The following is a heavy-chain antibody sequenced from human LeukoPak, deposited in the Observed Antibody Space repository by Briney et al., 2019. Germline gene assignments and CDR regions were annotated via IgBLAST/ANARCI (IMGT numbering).Heavy chain of an antibody. CDR1: GFSFSSYE. J-gene: IGHJ6*02. D-gene: IGHD2-2*03. Sequence: GGSLRLSCADSGFSFSSYEMNWVRQAPGKGLEWISYISSSGSITFYADSEKGRFTISRDNAKNSLYLQMNSLRAEDTAVYHCARGDGYCSSTSCYAGPSYGLDVWGQGTTVTVSS. CDR3: ARGDGYCSSTSCYAGPSYGLDV. V-gene: IGHV3-48*03. CDR2: ISSSGSIT.